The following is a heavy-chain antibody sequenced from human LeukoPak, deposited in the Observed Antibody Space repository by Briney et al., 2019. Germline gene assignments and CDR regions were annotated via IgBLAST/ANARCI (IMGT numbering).Heavy chain of an antibody. CDR2: IYYSGST. CDR1: GGSFSGYY. Sequence: SETLSLTCAVYGGSFSGYYWSWIRQPPGKGLEWIGYIYYSGSTNYNPSLKSRVTISVDTSKNQFSLKLSSVTAADTAVYYCARGYSLDYWGQGTLVTVSS. J-gene: IGHJ4*02. D-gene: IGHD5-18*01. CDR3: ARGYSLDY. V-gene: IGHV4-59*01.